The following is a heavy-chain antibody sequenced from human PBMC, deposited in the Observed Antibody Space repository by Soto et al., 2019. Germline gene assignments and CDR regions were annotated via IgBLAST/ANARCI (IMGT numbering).Heavy chain of an antibody. CDR3: ARNMDYYYGPGSGNGHGF. Sequence: QVQLVQSGAEVRRPGASVKVSCKASGYTFSNDGINWVRQAPGQGLEWMGWINPKFGDTTYAQDFQGRVSMTRDMSISTVYMELSRLTSDDTAIYYCARNMDYYYGPGSGNGHGFWGQGTTVTVFS. V-gene: IGHV1-2*02. D-gene: IGHD3-10*01. J-gene: IGHJ6*02. CDR1: GYTFSNDG. CDR2: INPKFGDT.